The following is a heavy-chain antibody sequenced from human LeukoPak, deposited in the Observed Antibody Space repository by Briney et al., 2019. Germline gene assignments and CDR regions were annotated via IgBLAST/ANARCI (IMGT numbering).Heavy chain of an antibody. CDR1: GGSISSSN. D-gene: IGHD1-1*01. V-gene: IGHV3-48*04. CDR2: ISSSSSTI. Sequence: GTLSLTCAVSGGSISSSNWWSWVRQPPGKGLEWVSYISSSSSTIYYADSVKGRFTISRDNAKNSLYLQMNSLRAEDTAVYYCARDYATGLGYWGQGTLVTVSS. J-gene: IGHJ4*02. CDR3: ARDYATGLGY.